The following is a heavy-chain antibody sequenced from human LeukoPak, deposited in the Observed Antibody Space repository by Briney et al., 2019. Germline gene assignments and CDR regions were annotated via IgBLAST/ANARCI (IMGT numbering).Heavy chain of an antibody. CDR3: ASCANAGGKDYYYMDV. J-gene: IGHJ6*03. CDR1: GYTFTSYD. V-gene: IGHV1-8*01. Sequence: ASVKVSCKASGYTFTSYDINWVRQATGQGLEWMGWMNPNSGNTGYAQKFQGRVTMTRNTSISTAYMELSSLRSEDTAVYYCASCANAGGKDYYYMDVWGKGTTVTVSS. D-gene: IGHD2-15*01. CDR2: MNPNSGNT.